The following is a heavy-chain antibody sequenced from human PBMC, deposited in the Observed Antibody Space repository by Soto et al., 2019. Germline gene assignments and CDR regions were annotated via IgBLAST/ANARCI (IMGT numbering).Heavy chain of an antibody. D-gene: IGHD4-4*01. CDR2: IIPIFGTT. Sequence: QVQLVQSETEMRKPGSSVKVSCKASGGTFGSNAISWVRQAPGQGLEWMGNIIPIFGTTKNAQNFQGRVTITADESTNTAYMELSSLRSDDTAIYYCAREGYAFGPGAVRGAFDIWGQGTMVTVSS. V-gene: IGHV1-69*15. J-gene: IGHJ3*02. CDR1: GGTFGSNA. CDR3: AREGYAFGPGAVRGAFDI.